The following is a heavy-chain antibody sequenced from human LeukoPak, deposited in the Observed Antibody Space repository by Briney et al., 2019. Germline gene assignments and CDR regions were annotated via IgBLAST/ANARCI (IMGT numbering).Heavy chain of an antibody. CDR3: ARELGDTGYNDY. J-gene: IGHJ4*02. V-gene: IGHV4-59*13. D-gene: IGHD3-9*01. CDR1: GGSFNSYN. CDR2: IYYSGST. Sequence: SETLSLTCTVSGGSFNSYNWNWIRQPPGGGREWIGYIYYSGSTNYNPFLQSRVSFSKDTSKNEISLTLRSVTAADTAVYYCARELGDTGYNDYWGQGTLVTVSS.